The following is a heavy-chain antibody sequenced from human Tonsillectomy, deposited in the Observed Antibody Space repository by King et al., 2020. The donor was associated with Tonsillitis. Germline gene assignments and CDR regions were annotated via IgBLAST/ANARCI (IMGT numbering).Heavy chain of an antibody. CDR3: ARSDSIKILRGTMSTFNM. CDR2: IIPIFATP. CDR1: GGTFSSYA. D-gene: IGHD1-7*01. V-gene: IGHV1-69*12. Sequence: QLVQSGAEVKKPGSSVKVSCEASGGTFSSYAFSWVRQAPGQGLEWMGGIIPIFATPNYAQKFQGRVTITADESTTTAYMELSSLRSEDTAVYYCARSDSIKILRGTMSTFNMWGQGTMVTVS. J-gene: IGHJ3*02.